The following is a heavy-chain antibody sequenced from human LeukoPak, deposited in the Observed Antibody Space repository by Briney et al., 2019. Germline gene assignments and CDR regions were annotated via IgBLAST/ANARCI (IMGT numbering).Heavy chain of an antibody. J-gene: IGHJ4*02. D-gene: IGHD6-13*01. Sequence: GGSLRLSCAASGLTFSSYGMHWVRQAPGKGLEWVAVIWYDGSIKYYADSVKGRFTISRDNSKNTLHLQMNSLRAEDTAVYYCASAAGPFDNWGQGTLVTVSS. CDR1: GLTFSSYG. V-gene: IGHV3-33*01. CDR3: ASAAGPFDN. CDR2: IWYDGSIK.